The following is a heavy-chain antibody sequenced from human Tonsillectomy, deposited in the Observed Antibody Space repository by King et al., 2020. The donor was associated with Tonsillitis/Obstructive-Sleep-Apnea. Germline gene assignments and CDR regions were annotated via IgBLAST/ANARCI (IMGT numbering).Heavy chain of an antibody. CDR3: AKGYYDYMDV. CDR2: ISYNGSNK. Sequence: VQLVESGGGVVQPGRSLRLSCAASGFTFSSYGMHWVRQAPGKGLEWVAIISYNGSNKYYANSVKGRFTISRDNSKNTLYLQMNSLRAEDTAVFYCAKGYYDYMDVCGKGTTVTVSS. J-gene: IGHJ6*03. CDR1: GFTFSSYG. V-gene: IGHV3-30*18.